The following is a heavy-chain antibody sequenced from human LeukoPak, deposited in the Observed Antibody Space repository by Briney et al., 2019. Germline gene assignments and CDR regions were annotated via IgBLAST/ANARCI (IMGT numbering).Heavy chain of an antibody. J-gene: IGHJ4*02. V-gene: IGHV4-59*01. CDR3: AGSANLYYYDSSGYYVFDY. CDR1: GGSTRSYY. CDR2: IYYSGCT. Sequence: SETLSLTCTVSGGSTRSYYWRCLRPPPGKGLEWIGYIYYSGCTNYTPSLQSRVTTSVAKSKKQFSLKLNSVTAADTAVYYCAGSANLYYYDSSGYYVFDYWGQGTLVTVSS. D-gene: IGHD3-22*01.